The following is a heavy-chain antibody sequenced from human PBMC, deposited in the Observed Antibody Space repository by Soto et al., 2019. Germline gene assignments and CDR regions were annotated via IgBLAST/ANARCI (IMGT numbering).Heavy chain of an antibody. Sequence: PGGSLRLSCVASGFTFSSYSMVWVRQAPGKGLEWISYIFVSSTTIYYADSVKGRFTVSRDNAQNTLYLQMNSLRAEDTAVYYCAKDSRITMVRGVVIPPGYWGQGTLVTVSS. V-gene: IGHV3-48*04. CDR2: IFVSSTTI. D-gene: IGHD3-10*01. CDR1: GFTFSSYS. J-gene: IGHJ4*02. CDR3: AKDSRITMVRGVVIPPGY.